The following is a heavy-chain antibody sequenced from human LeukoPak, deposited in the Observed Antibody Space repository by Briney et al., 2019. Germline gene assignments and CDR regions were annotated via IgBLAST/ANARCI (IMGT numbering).Heavy chain of an antibody. J-gene: IGHJ5*02. V-gene: IGHV4-39*01. CDR3: VTSNYGRFDP. Sequence: SETLSLTCTVSAGSISSSSYYWGWIRQSPGKGLEWIGSIYYSGSTYYNPSLKSRLTISVDTSENQFSLKLSSVTAADTAMYYCVTSNYGRFDPWGQGTLVTVSS. D-gene: IGHD4-11*01. CDR1: AGSISSSSYY. CDR2: IYYSGST.